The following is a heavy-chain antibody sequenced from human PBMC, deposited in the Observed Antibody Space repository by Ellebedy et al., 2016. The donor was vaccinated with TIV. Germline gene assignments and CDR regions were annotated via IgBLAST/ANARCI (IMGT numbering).Heavy chain of an antibody. CDR3: AKDGYDSSGYPTLGPDAFDI. CDR2: ISSSGSTI. D-gene: IGHD3-22*01. Sequence: GESLKISXAASGFTFSDYYMSWIRQAPGKGLEWVSYISSSGSTIYYADSVKGRFTISRDNAKNSLYLQMNSLRAEDTAVYYCAKDGYDSSGYPTLGPDAFDIWGQGTMVTVSS. CDR1: GFTFSDYY. V-gene: IGHV3-11*01. J-gene: IGHJ3*02.